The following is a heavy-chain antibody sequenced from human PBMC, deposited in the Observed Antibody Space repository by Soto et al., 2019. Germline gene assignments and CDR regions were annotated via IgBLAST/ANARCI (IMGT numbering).Heavy chain of an antibody. J-gene: IGHJ6*03. CDR2: ISYDGSNK. CDR3: AKSYSSSTRYYYYYMDV. V-gene: IGHV3-30*18. Sequence: SGFTFSSYGMHWVRQAPGEGLEWVAVISYDGSNKYYADSVKGRFTISRDNSKNTLYLQMNSLRAEDTAVYYCAKSYSSSTRYYYYYMDVWGKGTTVTV. CDR1: GFTFSSYG. D-gene: IGHD6-6*01.